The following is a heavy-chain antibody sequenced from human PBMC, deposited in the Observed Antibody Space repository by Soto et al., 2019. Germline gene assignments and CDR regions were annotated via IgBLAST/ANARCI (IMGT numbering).Heavy chain of an antibody. D-gene: IGHD4-17*01. J-gene: IGHJ5*02. CDR2: MNPNSGNT. V-gene: IGHV1-8*01. Sequence: ASVKVSCKASGYTFTSCDINWVRQATGQGVEYLGWMNPNSGNTAYVQKFQGRVTMTWDTSITTAYMELSSLRSEDTAVYFCARGIKYGAYSRWFDPWGQGTLVTVSS. CDR1: GYTFTSCD. CDR3: ARGIKYGAYSRWFDP.